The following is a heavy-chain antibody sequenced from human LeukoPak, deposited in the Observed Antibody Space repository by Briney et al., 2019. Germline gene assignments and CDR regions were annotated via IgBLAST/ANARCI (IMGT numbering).Heavy chain of an antibody. J-gene: IGHJ6*03. CDR2: MNPNSGTT. V-gene: IGHV1-8*03. Sequence: ASVKVSCKASGYTFTSYDINWVRQATGQGLEWLGWMNPNSGTTGYAQKFQGRVTITRNTSISTAYMELSSLRSEDTAVYYCARGGITGTTRRRVTGYMDVWGKGTTVTVSS. CDR1: GYTFTSYD. CDR3: ARGGITGTTRRRVTGYMDV. D-gene: IGHD1-7*01.